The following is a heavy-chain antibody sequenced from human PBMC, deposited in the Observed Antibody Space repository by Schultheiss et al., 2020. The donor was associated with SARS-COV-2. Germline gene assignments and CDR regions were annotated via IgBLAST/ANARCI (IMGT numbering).Heavy chain of an antibody. CDR2: IYHSGST. Sequence: SETLSLTCAVSGGSISSGGYSWSWIRQPPGKGLEWIGYIYHSGSTYYNPSLKSRVTISVDRSKNQFSLKLSSVTAADTAVYYCARDLAYGSGSYSGYFDLWGRGTLVTVSS. CDR3: ARDLAYGSGSYSGYFDL. CDR1: GGSISSGGYS. D-gene: IGHD3-10*01. J-gene: IGHJ2*01. V-gene: IGHV4-30-2*01.